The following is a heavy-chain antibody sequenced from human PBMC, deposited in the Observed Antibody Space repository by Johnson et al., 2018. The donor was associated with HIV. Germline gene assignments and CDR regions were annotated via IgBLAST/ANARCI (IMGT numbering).Heavy chain of an antibody. D-gene: IGHD3-22*01. Sequence: QVQLVESGGGLVQPGGSLRLSCAASGFTFSSYGMHWVRQAPGKGLEWVAVTSTDGSNKYYANSVKGRFTIYRDNSKNTLYLQMNSLKAEDTAVYYCASCESDSSGRGAFDIWGQGTMVTVSS. V-gene: IGHV3-30*03. CDR2: TSTDGSNK. J-gene: IGHJ3*02. CDR3: ASCESDSSGRGAFDI. CDR1: GFTFSSYG.